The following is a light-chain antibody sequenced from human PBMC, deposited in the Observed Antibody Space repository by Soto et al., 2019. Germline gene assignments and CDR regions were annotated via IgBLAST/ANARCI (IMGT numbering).Light chain of an antibody. CDR3: QQYGTPRSVT. Sequence: EIVLTQSPGTLSLSPGEEATLSCRASQNVDSNYLAWYQQKPGQTPRLIIYGASGRADGIPDRVSGSGFGTDFTLTISKVEAEDFEVYDCQQYGTPRSVTFGQGTRLEIK. V-gene: IGKV3-20*01. J-gene: IGKJ5*01. CDR1: QNVDSNY. CDR2: GAS.